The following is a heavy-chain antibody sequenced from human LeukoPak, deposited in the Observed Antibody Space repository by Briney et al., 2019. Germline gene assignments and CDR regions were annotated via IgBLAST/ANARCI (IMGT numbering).Heavy chain of an antibody. CDR3: ARGARIPAAAMAYGIDV. V-gene: IGHV3-74*01. D-gene: IGHD2-2*01. CDR1: GFTFSSYW. J-gene: IGHJ6*02. Sequence: GGSLRLSCAASGFTFSSYWMHWVRQAPGKGLVWVSRINSDGSSTTYGDSVKGRFTISRDNAKNTLYLQMDSLRAEDTAVYYCARGARIPAAAMAYGIDVWGQGTTVTVSS. CDR2: INSDGSST.